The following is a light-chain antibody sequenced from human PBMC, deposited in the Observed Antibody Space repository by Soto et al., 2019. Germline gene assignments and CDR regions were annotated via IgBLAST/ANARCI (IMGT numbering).Light chain of an antibody. V-gene: IGKV3-20*01. Sequence: EIVLTQSLRTLSLSPGEGATLSCRASQSVSRNYLAWYQQKPGQAPRLLIYGASSRATGIPDRFSGSGSGTDFTLTISRLEPEDFAVYYCQQYDSSPKTFGQGTKVDIK. CDR2: GAS. CDR1: QSVSRNY. J-gene: IGKJ1*01. CDR3: QQYDSSPKT.